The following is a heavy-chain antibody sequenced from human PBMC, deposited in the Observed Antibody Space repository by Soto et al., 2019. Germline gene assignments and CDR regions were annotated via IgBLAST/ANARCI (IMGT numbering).Heavy chain of an antibody. D-gene: IGHD3-22*01. V-gene: IGHV1-69*01. Sequence: QVQLVQSGAEVKKPGSSVKVSCKSSGGTFSSFAFSWVRQAPGEGLEWMGGLIVILGSTNYAQKFEGRVTITADEGSSTAYMEGSGLRSEETAVYFCASGYYDSSGYSIDYWGQGTQVTVST. CDR1: GGTFSSFA. CDR2: LIVILGST. J-gene: IGHJ4*02. CDR3: ASGYYDSSGYSIDY.